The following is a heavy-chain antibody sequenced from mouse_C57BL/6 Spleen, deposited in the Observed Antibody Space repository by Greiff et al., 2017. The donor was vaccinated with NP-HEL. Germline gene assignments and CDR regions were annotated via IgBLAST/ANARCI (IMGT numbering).Heavy chain of an antibody. CDR3: ASFGSSWFAY. CDR1: GYTFTSYW. CDR2: INPSNGGT. Sequence: VQLQHPGTELVKPGASVKLSCKASGYTFTSYWMHWVKQRPGQGLEWIGNINPSNGGTNYNEKFKSKATLPVDKSSSSADMQLSSLTSEDSAVYYYASFGSSWFAYWGQGTLVPVSA. J-gene: IGHJ3*01. V-gene: IGHV1-53*01. D-gene: IGHD1-1*01.